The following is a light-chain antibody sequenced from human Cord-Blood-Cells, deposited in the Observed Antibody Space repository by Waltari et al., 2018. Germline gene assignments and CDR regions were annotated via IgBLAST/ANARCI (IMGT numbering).Light chain of an antibody. J-gene: IGKJ4*01. Sequence: AIRMTQSPSSFSASTGDRVTITCRASQGISSYLAWYQQKPGKAPKLLIYAASTLQSGVPARFSGSGSGTDFTLTISCLQSEDVATYYCQQYYSYPLTFGGGTKVEIK. CDR1: QGISSY. CDR3: QQYYSYPLT. CDR2: AAS. V-gene: IGKV1-8*01.